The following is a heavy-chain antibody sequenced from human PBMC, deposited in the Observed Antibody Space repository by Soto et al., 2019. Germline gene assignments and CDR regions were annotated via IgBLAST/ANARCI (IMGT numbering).Heavy chain of an antibody. CDR3: ARGRYGDY. D-gene: IGHD1-1*01. V-gene: IGHV1-18*01. J-gene: IGHJ4*02. CDR1: GYTFTSYG. Sequence: QVHLVQSGAEVKKPGASVKVSCKASGYTFTSYGITWVRQAPGQGLEWMGWISAHNGNTDYAQQLQGRVIVTRDPSTSTAYMELRSLRSDDTAVYYCARGRYGDYWGQGALVTVSS. CDR2: ISAHNGNT.